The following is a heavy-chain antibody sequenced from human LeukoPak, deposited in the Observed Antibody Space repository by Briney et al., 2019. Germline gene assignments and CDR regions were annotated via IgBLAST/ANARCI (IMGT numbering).Heavy chain of an antibody. V-gene: IGHV1-69*06. J-gene: IGHJ6*03. D-gene: IGHD3-3*01. CDR2: IIPIFGTA. CDR1: GGTFSSYA. Sequence: GASVKVSCKASGGTFSSYAISWVRQAPRQGLEWMGRIIPIFGTANYAQKFQGRVTITADKSTSTAYMELSSLRSEDTAVYYCARDWLRFLEWLSSGDYYYMDVWGKGTTVTVSS. CDR3: ARDWLRFLEWLSSGDYYYMDV.